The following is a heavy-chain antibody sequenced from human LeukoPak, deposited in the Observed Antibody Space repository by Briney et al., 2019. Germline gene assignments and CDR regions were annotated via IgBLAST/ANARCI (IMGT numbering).Heavy chain of an antibody. Sequence: GGSLRLSCAASGFTFSSYSMNWVHQAPGKGLEWVSSISSSSSYIYYADSVKGRFTISRDNAKNSLYLQMNSLRAEDTAVYYCATLGVVIGDDAFDIWGQGTMVTVSS. CDR1: GFTFSSYS. D-gene: IGHD3-3*01. CDR3: ATLGVVIGDDAFDI. CDR2: ISSSSSYI. J-gene: IGHJ3*02. V-gene: IGHV3-21*01.